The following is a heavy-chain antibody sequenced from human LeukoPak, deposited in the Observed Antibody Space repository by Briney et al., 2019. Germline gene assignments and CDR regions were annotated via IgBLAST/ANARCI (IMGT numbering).Heavy chain of an antibody. CDR1: GFTFSSYW. D-gene: IGHD1-26*01. Sequence: GGSLRLSCAASGFTFSSYWMSWVRQAPGKGLEWVANIKQDGSEKYYVDSVKGRFTISRDNSKNTLYLQMNSLRAEDTAVYYCAKASIVGAIGWFDPWGQGTLVTVSS. CDR3: AKASIVGAIGWFDP. CDR2: IKQDGSEK. V-gene: IGHV3-7*03. J-gene: IGHJ5*02.